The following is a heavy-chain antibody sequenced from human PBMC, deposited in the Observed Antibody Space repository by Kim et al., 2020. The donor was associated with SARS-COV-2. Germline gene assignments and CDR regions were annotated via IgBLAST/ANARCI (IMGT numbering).Heavy chain of an antibody. CDR2: LTKSSATI. D-gene: IGHD3-16*01. V-gene: IGHV3-48*02. CDR3: VRDRWGGALDM. J-gene: IGHJ3*02. Sequence: GGSLRLSCTTSGFTFSAYDMNWVRRAPGKGLEWLSFLTKSSATIFYADSVKGRFTTSRDNAKNSLYLQMSSLRHEDTALYYCVRDRWGGALDMWGQGTKV. CDR1: GFTFSAYD.